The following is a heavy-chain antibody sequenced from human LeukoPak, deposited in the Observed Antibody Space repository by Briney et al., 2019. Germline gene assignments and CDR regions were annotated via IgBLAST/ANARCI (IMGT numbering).Heavy chain of an antibody. CDR1: GFTFDDYA. V-gene: IGHV3-9*01. J-gene: IGHJ6*02. CDR2: VSWDSGNI. Sequence: GRSLRLSCAASGFTFDDYAMHWVRQAPGKGLEWVSGVSWDSGNIDYVDSVKGRFTISRDNAKNSLHLQMNSLRADDTAVYYCAIDLARNYAMDVWGQGTTVTVSS. CDR3: AIDLARNYAMDV.